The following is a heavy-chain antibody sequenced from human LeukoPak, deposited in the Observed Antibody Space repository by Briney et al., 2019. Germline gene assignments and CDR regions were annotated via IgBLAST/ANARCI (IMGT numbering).Heavy chain of an antibody. CDR1: GGSISNKY. J-gene: IGHJ6*03. D-gene: IGHD5-18*01. V-gene: IGHV4-59*12. CDR2: IYYSGST. CDR3: ARGHRGYSYGYFYYYYMDV. Sequence: SETLSLTCTVSGGSISNKYWSWIRQPPGKGLEWIGYIYYSGSTNYNPSLKSRVTISVDTSKNQFSLKLSSVTAADTAVYYCARGHRGYSYGYFYYYYMDVWGKGTTVTVSS.